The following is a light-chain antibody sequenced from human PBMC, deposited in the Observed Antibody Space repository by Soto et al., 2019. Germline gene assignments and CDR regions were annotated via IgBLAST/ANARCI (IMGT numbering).Light chain of an antibody. CDR2: KAS. CDR3: QYWDDYSWT. J-gene: IGKJ1*01. CDR1: QSITDW. Sequence: DIQMTQSPSTLSESVGDRVTITCRASQSITDWLAWYQQKPGKAPKFLIYKASNLEGGVPSRFSGSGSGTEFTLTISSVQPYDFATYYCQYWDDYSWTFGQGTKVEIK. V-gene: IGKV1-5*03.